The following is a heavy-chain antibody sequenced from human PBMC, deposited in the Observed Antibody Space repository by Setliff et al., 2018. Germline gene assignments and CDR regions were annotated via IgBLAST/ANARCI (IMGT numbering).Heavy chain of an antibody. Sequence: SETLSLTCTVSGGSISSGSYYWSWIRQPAGKGLEWIGRIYTSGSTNYNPSLKSRVTISVDASKNQFSLKLSSVTAAGTAVYYCARSVVVIAYDAFDIWGQGIMVTVSS. CDR1: GGSISSGSYY. CDR2: IYTSGST. J-gene: IGHJ3*02. CDR3: ARSVVVIAYDAFDI. V-gene: IGHV4-61*02. D-gene: IGHD2-21*01.